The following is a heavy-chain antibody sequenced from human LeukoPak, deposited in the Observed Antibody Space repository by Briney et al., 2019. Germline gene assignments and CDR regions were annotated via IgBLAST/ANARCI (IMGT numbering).Heavy chain of an antibody. D-gene: IGHD6-19*01. Sequence: SETLSLTCTVSGYSISSGYYWGWIRQPPGKGLEWIGSVYHSGSTYYNPSLKSRVTASVDTSKNQFSLRLSSVTAADTAVYYCARAIGYSSVFDYWGQGTLVTVSS. CDR3: ARAIGYSSVFDY. V-gene: IGHV4-38-2*02. J-gene: IGHJ4*02. CDR2: VYHSGST. CDR1: GYSISSGYY.